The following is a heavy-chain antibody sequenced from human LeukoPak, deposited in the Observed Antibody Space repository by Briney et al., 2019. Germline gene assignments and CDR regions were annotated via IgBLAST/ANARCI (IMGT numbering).Heavy chain of an antibody. CDR1: GGTFSSYA. D-gene: IGHD3-9*01. Sequence: SVKVSCKASGGTFSSYAISWVRQAPGQGLEWMGGIIPIFGTANYAQKFQGRVTITTDESTSTAYMELSSLRSEDTAVYYCARAHYDILTGYPPPAFDIWGQGTMVTVSS. CDR3: ARAHYDILTGYPPPAFDI. V-gene: IGHV1-69*05. J-gene: IGHJ3*02. CDR2: IIPIFGTA.